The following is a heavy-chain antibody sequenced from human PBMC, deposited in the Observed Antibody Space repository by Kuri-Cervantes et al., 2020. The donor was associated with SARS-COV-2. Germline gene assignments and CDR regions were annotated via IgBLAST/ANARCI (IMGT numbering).Heavy chain of an antibody. CDR1: GFTFSTYS. D-gene: IGHD6-6*01. Sequence: GESLKISCAASGFTFSTYSMTWVRQAPGKGLEWVSSISSSSSQRYYADSVKGRFTISRDNAKNSLYLQMNSLRAEDTAVYYCARGSSSTYFDYWGQGTLVTVSS. V-gene: IGHV3-21*01. J-gene: IGHJ4*02. CDR2: ISSSSSQR. CDR3: ARGSSSTYFDY.